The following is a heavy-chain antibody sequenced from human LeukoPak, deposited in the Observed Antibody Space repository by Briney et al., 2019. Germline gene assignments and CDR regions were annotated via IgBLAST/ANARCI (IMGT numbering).Heavy chain of an antibody. J-gene: IGHJ4*02. CDR2: IYYSGST. CDR3: ARGHSSSWCRRLLDY. V-gene: IGHV4-59*12. Sequence: SETLSLTCTVSGRSISSYYWSWIRQPPGTGLEWIGYIYYSGSTNYNPSLKSRVTISVDTSKNQFSLTLGSVTAADTAVYYCARGHSSSWCRRLLDYWGQGTLVTVSS. D-gene: IGHD6-13*01. CDR1: GRSISSYY.